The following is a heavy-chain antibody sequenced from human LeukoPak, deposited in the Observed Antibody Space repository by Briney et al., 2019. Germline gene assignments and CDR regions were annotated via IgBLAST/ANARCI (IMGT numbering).Heavy chain of an antibody. D-gene: IGHD2-2*01. V-gene: IGHV1-8*03. CDR2: MNPNSGNT. CDR1: GYTFTSYD. CDR3: ARGGCSSTSCYDP. Sequence: SVTVSCKASGYTFTSYDINWVRQATGQGLAWMGWMNPNSGNTGYAQKFQGRVTITRHTSISTAYMELSSLRSEDTAVYYCARGGCSSTSCYDPWGQGTLVSVFS. J-gene: IGHJ5*02.